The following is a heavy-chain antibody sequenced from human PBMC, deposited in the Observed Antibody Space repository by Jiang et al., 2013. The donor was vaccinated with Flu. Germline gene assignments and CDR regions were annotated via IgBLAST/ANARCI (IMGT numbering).Heavy chain of an antibody. V-gene: IGHV4-59*01. CDR1: GDSISTYY. D-gene: IGHD5-24*01. CDR3: ARGMAGKRFFFDS. CDR2: VSYSGTT. J-gene: IGHJ4*02. Sequence: GPGLVKPSETLSLTCSVSGDSISTYYWSWIRQPPGKLLEWIGYVSYSGTTNYNPSLKSRVTMSVDTSKNQFSLKLTSVTAPDTAVYYCARGMAGKRFFFDSWGQGALVTVSS.